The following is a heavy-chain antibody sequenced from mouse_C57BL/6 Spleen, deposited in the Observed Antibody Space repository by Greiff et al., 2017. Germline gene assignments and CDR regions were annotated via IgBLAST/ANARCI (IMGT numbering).Heavy chain of an antibody. CDR3: AKAYGNDAWFAY. J-gene: IGHJ3*01. Sequence: QVQLQQSGPELVKPGASVKISCKASGYAFSSSWMNWVKQRPGKGLEWIGRIYPGDGDTNYNGKFKGKATLTADKSSSTAYMQLSSLTSEDSAVYFCAKAYGNDAWFAYWGQGTLVTVSA. CDR1: GYAFSSSW. D-gene: IGHD2-2*01. V-gene: IGHV1-82*01. CDR2: IYPGDGDT.